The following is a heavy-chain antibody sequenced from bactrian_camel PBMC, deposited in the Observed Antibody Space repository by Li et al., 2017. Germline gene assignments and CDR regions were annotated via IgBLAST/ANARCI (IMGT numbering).Heavy chain of an antibody. D-gene: IGHD3*01. J-gene: IGHJ4*01. CDR2: ITTGGAST. CDR1: ADALMY. Sequence: HVQLVESGGGSAQVGGSLRLSCSASADALMYMAWFRQTPGQKREAVAAITTGGASTMYHDSVKGRFTISQDNAKNTVYLQMNSLKIEDTAVYYCALGSSRQATMTARGKGTQVTVS. V-gene: IGHV3S53*01.